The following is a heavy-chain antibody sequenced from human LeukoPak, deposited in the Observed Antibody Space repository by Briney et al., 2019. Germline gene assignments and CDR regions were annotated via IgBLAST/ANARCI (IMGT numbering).Heavy chain of an antibody. CDR3: ATGLTFGELLSY. V-gene: IGHV3-53*01. Sequence: GGSLRLSCAAAGFTFSSYAMSWVRQAPGKGLEWVSVIYTGGNTYYADSVRGRFTISRDNSKNTVYLQMSSLRAEDTAVYYCATGLTFGELLSYWGQGTLVTVSS. CDR2: IYTGGNT. CDR1: GFTFSSYA. D-gene: IGHD3-10*01. J-gene: IGHJ4*02.